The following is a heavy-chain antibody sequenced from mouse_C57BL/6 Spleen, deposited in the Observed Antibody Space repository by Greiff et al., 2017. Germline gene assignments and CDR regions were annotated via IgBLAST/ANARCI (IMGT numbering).Heavy chain of an antibody. V-gene: IGHV1-50*01. CDR1: GYTFTSYW. Sequence: QVQLQQPGAELVKPGASVKLSCKASGYTFTSYWMQWVKQRPGQGLEWIGEIDPSDSYTNYNQKFKGKATLTVDTSSSTAYMQLSSLTSEDSAVYYCAKLITTVVADYWAKAPLSQSPQ. D-gene: IGHD1-1*01. J-gene: IGHJ2*01. CDR3: AKLITTVVADY. CDR2: IDPSDSYT.